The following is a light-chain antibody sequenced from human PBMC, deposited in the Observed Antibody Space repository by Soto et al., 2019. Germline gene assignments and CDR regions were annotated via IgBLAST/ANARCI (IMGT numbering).Light chain of an antibody. CDR1: NIGRKS. Sequence: SYELTQPPSVSVAPGQTARISCGGNNIGRKSVHWYQQKPGQAPVLVVYDNTDRPSGIPERFSGSNSGNTATLTITRVDAGDGADYYCQVWDGIGDHEVVFGGGTKVTVL. V-gene: IGLV3-21*02. J-gene: IGLJ2*01. CDR3: QVWDGIGDHEVV. CDR2: DNT.